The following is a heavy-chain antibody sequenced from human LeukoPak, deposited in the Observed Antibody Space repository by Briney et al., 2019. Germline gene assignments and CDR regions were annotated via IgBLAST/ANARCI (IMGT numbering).Heavy chain of an antibody. Sequence: ASVNVSCKASGYTFYGYYMHWVRQAPGQGLEWMGWIDPNSGGTNYAQKFQGRVTMTRDTSISTAYMELSRLRSDDTAVYYCARDKAIVVVPAAHDYYYYMDVWGKGTTVTVSS. CDR3: ARDKAIVVVPAAHDYYYYMDV. CDR1: GYTFYGYY. CDR2: IDPNSGGT. V-gene: IGHV1-2*02. J-gene: IGHJ6*03. D-gene: IGHD2-2*01.